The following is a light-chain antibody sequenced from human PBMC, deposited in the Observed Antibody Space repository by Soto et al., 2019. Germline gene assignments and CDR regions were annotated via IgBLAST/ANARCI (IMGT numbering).Light chain of an antibody. J-gene: IGLJ3*02. Sequence: NFMLTQPHSVSESPGKTVTISCTRSSGSIASNYVQWYQQRPGSAPTTVIYEDNQRPSGVPDRFSGSIDSSSNSASLTISGLKTENEADCYCQSYDSSNPWVFGGGTKVTVL. V-gene: IGLV6-57*03. CDR2: EDN. CDR3: QSYDSSNPWV. CDR1: SGSIASNY.